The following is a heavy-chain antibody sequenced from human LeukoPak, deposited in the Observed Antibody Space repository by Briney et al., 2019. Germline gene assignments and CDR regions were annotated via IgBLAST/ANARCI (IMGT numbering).Heavy chain of an antibody. Sequence: SGTLSLTCDVSGGSITQTNYSTWVRQPPGKGLEWIAAVNLQGSTNYNPSLMRRLAISVDTSANHVSLQLTSVTAADTAVYYCAREGGPYRPLDYSGQGTLVTVSS. J-gene: IGHJ4*02. V-gene: IGHV4-4*02. CDR2: VNLQGST. CDR1: GGSITQTNY. CDR3: AREGGPYRPLDY.